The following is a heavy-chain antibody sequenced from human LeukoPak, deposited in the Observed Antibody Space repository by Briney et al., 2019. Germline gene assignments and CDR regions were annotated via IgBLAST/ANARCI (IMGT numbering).Heavy chain of an antibody. J-gene: IGHJ6*02. Sequence: GGSLRLSCVASGFTLSDHYMDWVRQAPGKGLEWISRTKNRANSHITQYAASVNGRFIASRDDSKNSLFLQMNSLKAEDTAVYYCARDTDTALDVWGQGTTVTVSS. CDR1: GFTLSDHY. CDR2: TKNRANSHIT. V-gene: IGHV3-72*01. CDR3: ARDTDTALDV.